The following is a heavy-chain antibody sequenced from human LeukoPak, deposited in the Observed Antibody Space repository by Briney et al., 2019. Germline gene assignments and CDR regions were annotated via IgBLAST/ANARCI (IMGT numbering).Heavy chain of an antibody. J-gene: IGHJ5*02. CDR3: ARGWALEWLNMENWFDP. V-gene: IGHV4-59*01. Sequence: SETLSLTCTVSGGSISSYYWSWIRQPPGKGLEWIGYIYYSGSTNYNPSLKSRVTISVDTSKNQFSLKLSSVTAADTAVYYCARGWALEWLNMENWFDPWGQGTLVTVSS. CDR2: IYYSGST. CDR1: GGSISSYY. D-gene: IGHD3-3*01.